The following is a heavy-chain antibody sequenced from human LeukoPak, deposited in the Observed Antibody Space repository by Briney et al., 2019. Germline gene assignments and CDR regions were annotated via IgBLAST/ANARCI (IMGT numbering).Heavy chain of an antibody. Sequence: GGSLRLSCAASGFTFSSYGMHWVRQAPGKGLEWVAFIRYDGSNKYYADSVKGRFTISRDNSKNTLYLQMNSLRAEDTAVYYCAIECGYSYGYFDYWGQGTLVTVSS. CDR3: AIECGYSYGYFDY. CDR1: GFTFSSYG. V-gene: IGHV3-30*02. CDR2: IRYDGSNK. D-gene: IGHD5-18*01. J-gene: IGHJ4*02.